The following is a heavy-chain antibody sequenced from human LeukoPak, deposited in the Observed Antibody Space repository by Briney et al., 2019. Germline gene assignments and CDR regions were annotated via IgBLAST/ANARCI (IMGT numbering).Heavy chain of an antibody. D-gene: IGHD4-17*01. V-gene: IGHV4-4*07. CDR1: GGSISSYY. J-gene: IGHJ4*02. CDR3: ARDFGYGDYFFDD. CDR2: LHTSGST. Sequence: SSETLSLTCTVSGGSISSYYWSWIRQPAGEGLEWIGRLHTSGSTHYNPSLKSRVTMSVDTSKNQFSLKLSSVTAADTAVYYCARDFGYGDYFFDDWGQGTLVTVSS.